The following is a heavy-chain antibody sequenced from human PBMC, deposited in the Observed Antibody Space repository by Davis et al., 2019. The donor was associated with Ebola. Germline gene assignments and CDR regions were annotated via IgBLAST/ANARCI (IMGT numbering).Heavy chain of an antibody. J-gene: IGHJ3*02. CDR2: IRQEWREK. CDR1: GLTLSNYW. Sequence: GESLKISCAASGLTLSNYWLSWVRQAPGKGLEWVANIRQEWREKHYVDSVKGRFTISRDNAQNSLSLQMNSLRAEDTAVYYCATFRFPVAFDIWGQGTVVTVSS. V-gene: IGHV3-7*03. CDR3: ATFRFPVAFDI. D-gene: IGHD3-16*01.